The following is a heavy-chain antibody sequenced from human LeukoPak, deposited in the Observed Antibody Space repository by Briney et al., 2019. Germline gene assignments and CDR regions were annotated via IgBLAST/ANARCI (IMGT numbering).Heavy chain of an antibody. Sequence: SETLSLTCTVSGGSISSYYWSWIRQPPGKGLEWIGYIYYSGSTNYNPSLKGRVTISVDTSKNQFSLKLSSVTAADTAVYYCARQSSGWYYFDYWGQGTLVTVSS. CDR3: ARQSSGWYYFDY. J-gene: IGHJ4*02. V-gene: IGHV4-59*08. CDR1: GGSISSYY. CDR2: IYYSGST. D-gene: IGHD6-19*01.